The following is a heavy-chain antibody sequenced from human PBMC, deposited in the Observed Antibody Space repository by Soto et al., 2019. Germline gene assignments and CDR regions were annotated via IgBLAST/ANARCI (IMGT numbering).Heavy chain of an antibody. D-gene: IGHD2-15*01. Sequence: GGSLRLSCAASGFTFSSYGMHWVRQAPGKGLEWVAVISYDGSNKYYADSVKGRFTISRDNSKNTLYLQMNSLRSDDTAVYYCASGVVVSGGGGAFDIWGQGTMVTVSS. CDR3: ASGVVVSGGGGAFDI. CDR2: ISYDGSNK. CDR1: GFTFSSYG. V-gene: IGHV3-30*03. J-gene: IGHJ3*02.